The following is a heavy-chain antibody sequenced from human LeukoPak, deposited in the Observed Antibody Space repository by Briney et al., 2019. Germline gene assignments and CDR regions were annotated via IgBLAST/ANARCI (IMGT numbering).Heavy chain of an antibody. J-gene: IGHJ4*02. CDR3: ARDSGSGSNDY. CDR2: ISAGNGNT. V-gene: IGHV1-3*01. CDR1: GYTFTSYA. D-gene: IGHD1-26*01. Sequence: GASVKVSCKASGYTFTSYAIHWVRQAPGQRLEWMGWISAGNGNTKYSQNFQGRVTFISNTSATTAFMELSSLRSEDAAVYYCARDSGSGSNDYWGLGTLVTVSS.